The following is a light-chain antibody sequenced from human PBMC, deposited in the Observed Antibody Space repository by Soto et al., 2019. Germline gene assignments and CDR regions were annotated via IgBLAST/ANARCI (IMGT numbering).Light chain of an antibody. CDR3: HQKNAWPPA. Sequence: EIVVTQSPAILSVSPGERATLSCRASQSVSTNVAWYQQKPGRPPRLLIYGPSTRASGVPARFSGSGSGRKFPRTMSSRQSEDFEFYACHQKNAWPPAFGQGEKGEIK. V-gene: IGKV3-15*01. CDR2: GPS. CDR1: QSVSTN. J-gene: IGKJ1*01.